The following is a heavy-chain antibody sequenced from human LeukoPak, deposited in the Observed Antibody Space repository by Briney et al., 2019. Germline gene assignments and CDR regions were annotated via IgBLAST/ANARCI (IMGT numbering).Heavy chain of an antibody. D-gene: IGHD3-16*01. CDR1: GYIFTSLW. CDR2: IYPGDSDT. J-gene: IGHJ4*02. Sequence: GASLQISCEGSGYIFTSLWIGWVRPLPGKGLEWVGNIYPGDSDTRYSPSFHGQVTISADKSISTAYLQWSSLQASDSAVYYCACGSFGGFNCWGQGTLVTVS. CDR3: ACGSFGGFNC. V-gene: IGHV5-51*01.